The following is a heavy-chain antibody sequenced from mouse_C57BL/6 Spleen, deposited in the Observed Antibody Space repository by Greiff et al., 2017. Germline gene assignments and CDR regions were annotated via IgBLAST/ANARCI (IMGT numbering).Heavy chain of an antibody. V-gene: IGHV1-81*01. J-gene: IGHJ2*01. CDR3: ARRYYSGISYYFDS. D-gene: IGHD1-1*01. CDR1: GYTFTSYG. Sequence: QVQLQQSGAELARPGASVKLSCKASGYTFTSYGISWVKQRTGQGLEWIGEIYPRSGNTYYNEKFKGKATLTADKSSSTAYMELRSLTSEDSAVFFCARRYYSGISYYFDSWGQGTTLSVSS. CDR2: IYPRSGNT.